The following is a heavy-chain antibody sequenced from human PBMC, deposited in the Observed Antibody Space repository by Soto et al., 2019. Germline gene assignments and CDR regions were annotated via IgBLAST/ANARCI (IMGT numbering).Heavy chain of an antibody. CDR1: GGSISSGGYY. CDR3: ARRYYDILTGYSYFDY. Sequence: SETLSLTCTVSGGSISSGGYYWSWIRQHPGKGLEWIGYIYYSGSTYYNPSLKSRVTISVDTSKNQFSLKLSSVTAADTAVYYCARRYYDILTGYSYFDYWGQGTLVTVSS. D-gene: IGHD3-9*01. J-gene: IGHJ4*02. V-gene: IGHV4-31*03. CDR2: IYYSGST.